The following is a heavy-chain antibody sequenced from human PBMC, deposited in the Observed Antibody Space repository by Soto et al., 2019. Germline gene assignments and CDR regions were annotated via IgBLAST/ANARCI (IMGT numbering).Heavy chain of an antibody. CDR2: IRSSSSTI. CDR3: ARVRPKDNVVLRDALDY. V-gene: IGHV3-48*01. D-gene: IGHD2-2*01. J-gene: IGHJ4*02. CDR1: GFTFSSYS. Sequence: GGSLRLSCAAPGFTFSSYSMNWVRQAPGKGLEWVSYIRSSSSTIYYADSVKGRFTISRDNAKNSLYLQMNSLRAEDTAVYYCARVRPKDNVVLRDALDYSTQGTPVIVSS.